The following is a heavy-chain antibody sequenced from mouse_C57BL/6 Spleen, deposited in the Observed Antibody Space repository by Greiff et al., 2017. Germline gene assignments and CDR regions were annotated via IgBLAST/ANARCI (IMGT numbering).Heavy chain of an antibody. CDR1: GFTFSNYW. V-gene: IGHV6-3*01. J-gene: IGHJ2*01. CDR2: IRLKSDNYAT. D-gene: IGHD1-1*01. CDR3: TGDYYGRSYFDY. Sequence: EVKLQESGGGLVQPGGSMKLSCVASGFTFSNYWMNWVRQSPEKGLEWVAQIRLKSDNYATHYAESVKGRFTISRDDSKSSVYLQMSNLRAEDTGIDSCTGDYYGRSYFDYWGQGTTLTVSS.